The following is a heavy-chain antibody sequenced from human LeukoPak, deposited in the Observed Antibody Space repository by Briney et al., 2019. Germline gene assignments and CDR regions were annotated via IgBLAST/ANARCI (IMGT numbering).Heavy chain of an antibody. CDR2: FYYSGST. J-gene: IGHJ6*03. CDR3: ANIRWIIDYYMDV. V-gene: IGHV4-39*07. Sequence: PSETLSLTCIVSGASITSSAYSWGWIRQPPGKGLEWIGSFYYSGSTYYNPSLKSRITISADTSKNQFSLNVSSVTAADTAVYYCANIRWIIDYYMDVWGKGTTVIVSS. D-gene: IGHD2-2*03. CDR1: GASITSSAYS.